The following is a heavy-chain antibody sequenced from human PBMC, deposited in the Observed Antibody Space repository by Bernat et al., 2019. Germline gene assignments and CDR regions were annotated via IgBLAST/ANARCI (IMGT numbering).Heavy chain of an antibody. CDR1: GYSISSGYY. CDR3: ARDARAAAGTSWFDP. V-gene: IGHV4-38-2*02. D-gene: IGHD6-13*01. CDR2: IYHSGST. J-gene: IGHJ5*02. Sequence: QVQLQESGPGLVKPSETLSLTCAVSGYSISSGYYWGWIRQPPGKGLEWIGGIYHSGSTYYNPSLKSRVTISVDTSKNQFSLKLSSVTAADTAVYYCARDARAAAGTSWFDPWGQGTLVTVSS.